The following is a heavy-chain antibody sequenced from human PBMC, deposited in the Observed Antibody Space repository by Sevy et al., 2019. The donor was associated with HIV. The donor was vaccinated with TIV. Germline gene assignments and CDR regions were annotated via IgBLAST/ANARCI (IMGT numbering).Heavy chain of an antibody. CDR2: IKPDGSDK. J-gene: IGHJ4*02. CDR3: AQETFGRFDS. Sequence: GGSLRLSCAASGFSFSAYWMNWVRQAPGKGLEWVANIKPDGSDKHYVDSAEGRFTISVDNAKNSLYLQMNGLRVEDTAMYYCAQETFGRFDSWGQGTLVTVSS. CDR1: GFSFSAYW. V-gene: IGHV3-7*01. D-gene: IGHD1-26*01.